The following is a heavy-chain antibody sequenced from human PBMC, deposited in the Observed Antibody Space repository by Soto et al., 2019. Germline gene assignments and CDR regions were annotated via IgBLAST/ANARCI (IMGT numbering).Heavy chain of an antibody. CDR3: AADATAWQQMVPSDY. J-gene: IGHJ4*02. Sequence: GASVEVSCKVSGFTFTSSAFQWVRQARGQRLGWIGWIAVGSGYTNYAQRFQDRVTLTRDMSTATTYMELSRLTSEDTAIYYCAADATAWQQMVPSDYWGQGTLVTVSS. CDR2: IAVGSGYT. V-gene: IGHV1-58*01. CDR1: GFTFTSSA. D-gene: IGHD2-8*01.